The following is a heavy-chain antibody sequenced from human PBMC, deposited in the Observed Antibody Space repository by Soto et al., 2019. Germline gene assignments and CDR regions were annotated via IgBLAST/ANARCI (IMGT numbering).Heavy chain of an antibody. CDR2: VHPSGNI. CDR3: ARGVDYGSV. CDR1: GDSISSGRYY. Sequence: LSLTCTVSGDSISSGRYYLSWIRQLPGKGLEWIGHVHPSGNIYYNPSLQSRLSISVDRSKNQFSLKLNSVTAADTAVYYCARGVDYGSVWGQGTTVTVSS. V-gene: IGHV4-30-2*01. J-gene: IGHJ6*02. D-gene: IGHD3-10*01.